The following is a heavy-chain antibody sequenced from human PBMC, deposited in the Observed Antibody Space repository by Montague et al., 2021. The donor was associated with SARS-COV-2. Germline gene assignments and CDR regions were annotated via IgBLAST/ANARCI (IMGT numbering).Heavy chain of an antibody. Sequence: SETLSLTCTVSGGSIGSSNYYWDWIRQPPGKGLEWIGSIYDSGSTYYNPSLKSRVTISVDTSKNHFSLKLSSVTAADTAVYYCARRGRKLLPVATTIGGFDIWGQGTMATVSS. CDR3: ARRGRKLLPVATTIGGFDI. J-gene: IGHJ3*02. D-gene: IGHD5-12*01. CDR1: GGSIGSSNYY. V-gene: IGHV4-39*02. CDR2: IYDSGST.